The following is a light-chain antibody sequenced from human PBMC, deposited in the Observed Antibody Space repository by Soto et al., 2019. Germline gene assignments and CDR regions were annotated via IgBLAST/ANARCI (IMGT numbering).Light chain of an antibody. Sequence: DIQMTQSPSYVSASVGDRVTITCRASQGIKNWLAWYQQKPGKAPNLLIYTGSSLQSGVPSRFSGSGSGPVFTLTLNRLQPEDFATYYCKQAASSPTTFGQGTRLEIK. J-gene: IGKJ5*01. V-gene: IGKV1-12*01. CDR3: KQAASSPTT. CDR2: TGS. CDR1: QGIKNW.